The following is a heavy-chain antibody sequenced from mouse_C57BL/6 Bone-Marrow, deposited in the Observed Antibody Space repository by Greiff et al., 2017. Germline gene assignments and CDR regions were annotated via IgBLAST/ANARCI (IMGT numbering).Heavy chain of an antibody. CDR2: ISSGSSTI. D-gene: IGHD4-1*01. Sequence: EVKVVESGGGLVKPGGSLKISCAASGFTFSDYGMHWVRQAPEKGLEWVAYISSGSSTIYYADTVKGRFTISRDNAKNTRFLQMTSLRSEDTAMYYCAKLVAYWGQGTLVTVSA. CDR1: GFTFSDYG. CDR3: AKLVAY. J-gene: IGHJ3*01. V-gene: IGHV5-17*01.